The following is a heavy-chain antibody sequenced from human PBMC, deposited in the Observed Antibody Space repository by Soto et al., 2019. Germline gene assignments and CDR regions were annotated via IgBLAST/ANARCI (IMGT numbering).Heavy chain of an antibody. D-gene: IGHD3-9*01. Sequence: GESLKLYCKTSGYGFTSYWIGWVRQMPGKGLEWVGIIYPGDSDARYSPSFKGQVTMSVDRSSKTAYLQWNSMKASDTAMYYCARQWDYNVLTGYSYCFDYWGQGTKVTVSS. J-gene: IGHJ4*02. CDR2: IYPGDSDA. CDR1: GYGFTSYW. V-gene: IGHV5-51*01. CDR3: ARQWDYNVLTGYSYCFDY.